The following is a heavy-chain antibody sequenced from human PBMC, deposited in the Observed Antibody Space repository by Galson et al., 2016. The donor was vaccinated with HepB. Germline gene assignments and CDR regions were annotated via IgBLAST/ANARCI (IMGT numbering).Heavy chain of an antibody. J-gene: IGHJ5*02. D-gene: IGHD3-10*01. Sequence: SLRLYCAASGFNFSAIWMSWVRQAPGKGLEWVANINQAGGETNYVDSVMGRFTISRDNPRNSLYLQMNSLRVENTAVYYCPGYDSGNSTPHFDPWGRGALVTVSS. CDR2: INQAGGET. CDR3: PGYDSGNSTPHFDP. V-gene: IGHV3-7*03. CDR1: GFNFSAIW.